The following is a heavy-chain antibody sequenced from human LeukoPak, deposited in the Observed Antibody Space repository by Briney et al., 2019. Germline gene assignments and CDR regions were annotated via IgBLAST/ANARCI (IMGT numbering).Heavy chain of an antibody. J-gene: IGHJ4*02. CDR2: FDPEDGET. Sequence: GASVRVSCKVSGITLNDLSIQWVRQAPGKGLEWMGGFDPEDGETIYAPTFQARVTMTQDTYEDTAYMELSSLRSEDTAVYYCATDGIPGATTTLDYWGQGTLVTVSS. CDR1: GITLNDLS. V-gene: IGHV1-24*01. D-gene: IGHD1-26*01. CDR3: ATDGIPGATTTLDY.